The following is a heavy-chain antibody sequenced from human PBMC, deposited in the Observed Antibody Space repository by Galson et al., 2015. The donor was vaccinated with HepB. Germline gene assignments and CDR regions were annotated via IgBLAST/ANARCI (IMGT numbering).Heavy chain of an antibody. V-gene: IGHV1-18*04. Sequence: SVKVSCKASGYTFTSYGISWVRQAPAQGLEWMGWISAYNGNTNYAQKLQGRVTMTTDTSTSTAYMELRSLRSDDTAVYYCARDGSYHCSSTSCYNPNPYYYYGMDVWGQGTTVTVSS. J-gene: IGHJ6*02. CDR2: ISAYNGNT. D-gene: IGHD2-2*02. CDR3: ARDGSYHCSSTSCYNPNPYYYYGMDV. CDR1: GYTFTSYG.